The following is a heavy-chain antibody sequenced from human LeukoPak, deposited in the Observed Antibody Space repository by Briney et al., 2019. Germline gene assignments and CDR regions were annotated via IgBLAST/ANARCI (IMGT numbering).Heavy chain of an antibody. CDR3: ARVRGSYGDTANY. CDR1: GYSFTSYG. D-gene: IGHD4-17*01. CDR2: ISVHNGNT. Sequence: ASVKVSCKASGYSFTSYGISWVRQAPGQGLEWMGWISVHNGNTHYAQKLQGRVTMTTDTSTSTAYMELRSLRSDDTAVYYCARVRGSYGDTANYWGQGTLVTVYS. J-gene: IGHJ4*02. V-gene: IGHV1-18*04.